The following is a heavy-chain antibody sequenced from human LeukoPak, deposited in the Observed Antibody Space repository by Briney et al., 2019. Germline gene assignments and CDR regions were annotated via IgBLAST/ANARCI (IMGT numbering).Heavy chain of an antibody. Sequence: SETLSLTCAVYGGSFSGYYWSWIRQPPGKGLEWIGYIYYSGSTNYNPSLKSRVTISVDTSKNQFSLKLSSVTAADTAVYYCARDHLWFGDLFDLWGRGTLVTVSS. CDR2: IYYSGST. J-gene: IGHJ2*01. CDR1: GGSFSGYY. D-gene: IGHD3-10*01. V-gene: IGHV4-59*01. CDR3: ARDHLWFGDLFDL.